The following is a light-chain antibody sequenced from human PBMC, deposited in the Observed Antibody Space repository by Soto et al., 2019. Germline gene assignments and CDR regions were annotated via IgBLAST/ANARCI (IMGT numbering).Light chain of an antibody. CDR1: QGSSHY. CDR3: QQLDSSLSVT. V-gene: IGKV1-9*01. CDR2: ATS. Sequence: DIQLTQSPSFLSASVGDRVTITCRASQGSSHYLAWYQQMPGKAPTLLLYATSTLQSGIPPRFXGSGSGSEYTLTITSLQPEDFATYYCQQLDSSLSVTFGGGTKVQI. J-gene: IGKJ4*01.